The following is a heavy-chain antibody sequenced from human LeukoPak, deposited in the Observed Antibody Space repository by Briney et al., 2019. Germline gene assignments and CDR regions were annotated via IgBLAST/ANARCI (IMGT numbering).Heavy chain of an antibody. J-gene: IGHJ5*02. CDR1: GYTLTEFS. V-gene: IGHV1-24*01. CDR3: ARGSGYTYASGALDWFDP. D-gene: IGHD3-10*01. CDR2: FDPEDGET. Sequence: GASVKVSCKVSGYTLTEFSMHWVRQAPGKGLEWMGGFDPEDGETIYAQKFQGRVTMTKDMSTTTVYMEMTSLTSEDTAMYYCARGSGYTYASGALDWFDPWGQGTLVTVSA.